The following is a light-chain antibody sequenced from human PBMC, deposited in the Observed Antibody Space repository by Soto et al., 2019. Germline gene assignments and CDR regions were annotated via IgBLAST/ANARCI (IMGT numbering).Light chain of an antibody. V-gene: IGKV3D-15*01. J-gene: IGKJ4*01. CDR2: GAS. CDR3: QQYDNWPLT. Sequence: DIVMTQSPATLSMSPGERATLSCRASQSVRSNLAWYHQKPGQAPRLLIYGASTRATGIPARFSGSGSGTEFTLTVSSLQSEDFAVYYCQQYDNWPLTLGGGTKVDIK. CDR1: QSVRSN.